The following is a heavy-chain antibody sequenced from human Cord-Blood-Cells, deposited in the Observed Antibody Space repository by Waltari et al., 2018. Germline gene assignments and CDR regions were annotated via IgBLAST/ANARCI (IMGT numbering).Heavy chain of an antibody. J-gene: IGHJ4*02. CDR2: ISYDGSNK. CDR1: GFTFSSYG. Sequence: QVQLVESGGGVVQPGRSLRLSCAASGFTFSSYGMHWVRQAPGKGLEWVAVISYDGSNKYYADSGKGRFTISRDNSKNTLYLQMNSLRAEDTAVYYCAKSASYGYYFDYWGQGTLVTVSS. CDR3: AKSASYGYYFDY. V-gene: IGHV3-30*18. D-gene: IGHD3-10*01.